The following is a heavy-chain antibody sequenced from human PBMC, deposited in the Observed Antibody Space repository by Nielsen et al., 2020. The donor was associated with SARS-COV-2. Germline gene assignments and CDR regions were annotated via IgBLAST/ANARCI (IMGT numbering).Heavy chain of an antibody. D-gene: IGHD5-18*01. CDR1: GFTFSSYA. V-gene: IGHV3-23*01. J-gene: IGHJ4*02. CDR2: ISGSGGST. CDR3: AKDNSGYSYGEFDY. Sequence: LSLTCAAPGFTFSSYAMSWVRQAPGKGLEWVSAISGSGGSTYYADSVKGRFTISRDNSKNTLYLQMNSLRAEDTAVYYCAKDNSGYSYGEFDYWGQGTRVTVSS.